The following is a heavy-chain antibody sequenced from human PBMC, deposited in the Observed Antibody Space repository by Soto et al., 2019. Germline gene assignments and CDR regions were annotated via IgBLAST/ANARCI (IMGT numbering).Heavy chain of an antibody. D-gene: IGHD6-13*01. CDR1: GGTFSSYA. Sequence: QVQLVQSGAEVKRPGSSVKVSCKASGGTFSSYAISWVRQAPGQGLEWMGGIIPIFGTANYAQKFQGRVTITADESTSTADMELSSLRSEDTAVYYCASGPSKRADNWFDPWGQGTLVTVSS. V-gene: IGHV1-69*01. CDR3: ASGPSKRADNWFDP. J-gene: IGHJ5*02. CDR2: IIPIFGTA.